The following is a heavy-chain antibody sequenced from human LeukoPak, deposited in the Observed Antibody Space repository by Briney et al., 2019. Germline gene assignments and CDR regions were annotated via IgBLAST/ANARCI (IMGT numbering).Heavy chain of an antibody. Sequence: ASVKVSCKASGYTFTGYYIHWVRQAPGQGLEWMGWINPNSGGTNYARKFQGRVTMTRDTSISTAYMELSRLTSADTAVYYCAITDYSNHLPLFDYWGQGTLVTVSS. CDR2: INPNSGGT. V-gene: IGHV1-2*02. J-gene: IGHJ4*02. CDR1: GYTFTGYY. D-gene: IGHD4-11*01. CDR3: AITDYSNHLPLFDY.